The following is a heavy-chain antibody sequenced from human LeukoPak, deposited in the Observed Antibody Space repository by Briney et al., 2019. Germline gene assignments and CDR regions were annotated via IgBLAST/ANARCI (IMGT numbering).Heavy chain of an antibody. J-gene: IGHJ4*02. CDR2: MNPNSGNT. V-gene: IGHV1-8*02. D-gene: IGHD2-15*01. CDR3: ARAGGYCGRISCPYYFDY. Sequence: GASVKVSCKASGYTFTGYYMHWVRQATGQGLEWMGWMNPNSGNTGYAQKFQGRVTMTRNTSISTAYMELSSLRSEGTAVYYCARAGGYCGRISCPYYFDYWGQGSLVAVSS. CDR1: GYTFTGYY.